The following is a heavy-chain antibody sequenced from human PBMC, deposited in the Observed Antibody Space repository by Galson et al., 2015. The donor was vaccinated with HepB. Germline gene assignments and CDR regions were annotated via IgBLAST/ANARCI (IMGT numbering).Heavy chain of an antibody. J-gene: IGHJ5*01. Sequence: SLRLSCAASGFTLSSYNMIWVRQAPGKGLEWVSLTSSDGETYYADSVKGRFTISRDNSKNTLYLQMNNMRAEDTALYYCAKDDDYYDSTGYYPDSWGQGTLITVSS. CDR3: AKDDDYYDSTGYYPDS. CDR1: GFTLSSYN. V-gene: IGHV3-23*01. D-gene: IGHD3-22*01. CDR2: TSSDGET.